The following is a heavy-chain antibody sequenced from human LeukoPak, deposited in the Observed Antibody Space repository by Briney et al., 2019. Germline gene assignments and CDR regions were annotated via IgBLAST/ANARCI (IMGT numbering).Heavy chain of an antibody. CDR2: IYTDDSDI. D-gene: IGHD5-24*01. V-gene: IGHV5-51*01. J-gene: IGHJ4*02. Sequence: GESLKISCYTSGYSFTTYSIGWVRQMPGKGLEWMGMIYTDDSDIRYGPSFQGQVTISADMSTNIAHPQWRSLKASDTAMYYCARQSQPLRDGFNNFDYWGQGTLVTVSS. CDR3: ARQSQPLRDGFNNFDY. CDR1: GYSFTTYS.